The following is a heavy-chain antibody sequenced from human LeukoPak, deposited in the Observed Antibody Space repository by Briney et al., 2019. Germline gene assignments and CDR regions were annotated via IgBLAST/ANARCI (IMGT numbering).Heavy chain of an antibody. CDR3: ARNHSGATGTPGGWFDS. CDR1: GGSISDTRDY. D-gene: IGHD3-16*01. V-gene: IGHV4-39*01. J-gene: IGHJ5*01. Sequence: SETLSLTCSVPGGSISDTRDYWGWIRQPPGKRLEWIGSIYYSGSTHYNPSLRSRVSMSIDTSKRQFSLKLASVTAADTGLYYCARNHSGATGTPGGWFDSWGQGTLVIVSS. CDR2: IYYSGST.